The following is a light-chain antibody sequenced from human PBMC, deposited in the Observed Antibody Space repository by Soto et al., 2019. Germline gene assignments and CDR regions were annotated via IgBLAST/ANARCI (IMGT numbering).Light chain of an antibody. Sequence: EIVLTQSPGTLSLSPGERATLSCRASQSVSATYFAWYQQKPGQAPRLLIYGASSRATGIPDRFSGSGSGTDFTLTISRLEPEDFVVYYCQQYGRIPWTFGQGTKVEIK. J-gene: IGKJ1*01. CDR2: GAS. CDR1: QSVSATY. CDR3: QQYGRIPWT. V-gene: IGKV3-20*01.